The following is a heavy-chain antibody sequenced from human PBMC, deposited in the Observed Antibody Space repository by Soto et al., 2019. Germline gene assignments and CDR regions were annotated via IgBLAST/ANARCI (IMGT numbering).Heavy chain of an antibody. D-gene: IGHD6-19*01. CDR3: ANRAVAIGY. Sequence: GGSLRLSCAASGFTFSTSWMSWVRQSPGKGLEWVATISRGGSNTYYVDSVKGRFTISRDNSKNTLYLQMNSLRAKDTAVYYCANRAVAIGYWGQGTLVTVSS. CDR2: ISRGGSNT. J-gene: IGHJ4*02. CDR1: GFTFSTSW. V-gene: IGHV3-7*05.